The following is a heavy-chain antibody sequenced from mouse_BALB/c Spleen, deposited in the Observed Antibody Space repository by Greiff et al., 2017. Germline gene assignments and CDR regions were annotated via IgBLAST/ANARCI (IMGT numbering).Heavy chain of an antibody. V-gene: IGHV5-4*02. CDR2: ISDGGSYT. J-gene: IGHJ3*01. D-gene: IGHD2-10*02. CDR3: ARDGYGNPWFAY. CDR1: GFTFSDYY. Sequence: DVLVVESGGGLVKPGGSLKLSCAASGFTFSDYYMYWVRQTPEKRLEWVATISDGGSYTYYPDSVKGRFTISRDNAKNNLYLQMSSLKSEDTAMYYCARDGYGNPWFAYWGQGTLVTVSA.